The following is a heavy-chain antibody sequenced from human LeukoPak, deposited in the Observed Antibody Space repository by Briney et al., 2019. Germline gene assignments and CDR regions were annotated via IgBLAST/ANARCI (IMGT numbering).Heavy chain of an antibody. D-gene: IGHD3-16*01. CDR2: FDPEDGET. CDR1: GYTLTELS. Sequence: ASVKVSCKVSGYTLTELSMHWVRQAPGKGLEWMGGFDPEDGETIYAQKFQGRVTMTEDTSTDTAYMELSSLRSEDTAVYYCATAGVFGAYFDYWGQGTLVTVSS. J-gene: IGHJ4*02. V-gene: IGHV1-24*01. CDR3: ATAGVFGAYFDY.